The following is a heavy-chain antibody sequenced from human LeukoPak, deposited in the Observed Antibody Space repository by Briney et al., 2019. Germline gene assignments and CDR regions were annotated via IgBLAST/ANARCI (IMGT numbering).Heavy chain of an antibody. D-gene: IGHD3-10*01. CDR2: ISSSSSYI. J-gene: IGHJ4*02. Sequence: PGGSLRLSCAASGFTFSSYSMNWVRQAPGKGLEWVSSISSSSSYIYYADSVKGRFTISRDNAKNSLYLQMNSLRAEDTAVYYCARDYVLLWFGGLNWGQGTLVTVSS. CDR3: ARDYVLLWFGGLN. V-gene: IGHV3-21*01. CDR1: GFTFSSYS.